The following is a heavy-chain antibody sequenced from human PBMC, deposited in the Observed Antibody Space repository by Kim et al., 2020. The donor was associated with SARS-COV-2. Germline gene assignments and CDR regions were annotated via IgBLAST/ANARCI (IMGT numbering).Heavy chain of an antibody. CDR1: GFTFSSYG. CDR2: IWYDGSNK. Sequence: GGSLRLSCAASGFTFSSYGMHWVRQAPGKGLEWVAVIWYDGSNKYYADSVKGRFTISRDNSKNTLYLQMNSLRAEDTAVYYCARALSWLRYYYGMDVWGQGTTVTVSS. CDR3: ARALSWLRYYYGMDV. V-gene: IGHV3-33*01. J-gene: IGHJ6*02. D-gene: IGHD5-12*01.